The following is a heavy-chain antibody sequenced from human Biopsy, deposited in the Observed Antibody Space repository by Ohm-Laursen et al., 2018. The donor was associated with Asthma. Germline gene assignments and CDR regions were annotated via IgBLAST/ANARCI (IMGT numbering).Heavy chain of an antibody. CDR2: ISYDGSNK. V-gene: IGHV3-30-3*01. CDR1: GFTFSSYA. J-gene: IGHJ6*02. Sequence: LRLSCTASGFTFSSYAMHWVRQAPSKGLEWVAVISYDGSNKYYADSVKGRFTISRDNSKNTLYLQMNSLRAEDTAVYYCARDKPSHIDYYYGMDVWGQGTTVTVSS. CDR3: ARDKPSHIDYYYGMDV.